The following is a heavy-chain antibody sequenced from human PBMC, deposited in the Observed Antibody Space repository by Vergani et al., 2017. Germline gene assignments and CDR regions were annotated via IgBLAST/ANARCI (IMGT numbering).Heavy chain of an antibody. CDR2: ISAYNGNT. V-gene: IGHV1-18*04. Sequence: QVQLVQSGSEVKKPGASVKVSCKASGYTFTSYGISWVRQAPGQGLEWMGWISAYNGNTNYAQKLQGRVTMTTDTSTSTAYMELRSLRSDDTAVYYCARDPDIVVVPAAPYYYYYDGMDVWGKGTTVTVS. CDR1: GYTFTSYG. J-gene: IGHJ6*04. D-gene: IGHD2-2*01. CDR3: ARDPDIVVVPAAPYYYYYDGMDV.